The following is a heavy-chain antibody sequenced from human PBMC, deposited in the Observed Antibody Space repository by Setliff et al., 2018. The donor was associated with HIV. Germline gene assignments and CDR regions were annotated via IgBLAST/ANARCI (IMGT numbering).Heavy chain of an antibody. CDR3: ARVARMQPFDP. CDR1: GGSISSQY. Sequence: PSETLSLTCTVSGGSISSQYWSWIRQPPGKGLEWIGLIYYNGGTNYNSSLESRVTISVDRSKNQFSLKLTSVTAADTAVYYCARVARMQPFDPWGRGALVTVSS. V-gene: IGHV4-59*11. CDR2: IYYNGGT. J-gene: IGHJ5*02.